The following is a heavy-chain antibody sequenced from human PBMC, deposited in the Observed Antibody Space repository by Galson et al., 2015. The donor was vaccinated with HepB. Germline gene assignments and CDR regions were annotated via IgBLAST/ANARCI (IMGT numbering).Heavy chain of an antibody. J-gene: IGHJ6*02. V-gene: IGHV5-51*01. CDR1: GYSFTSYW. Sequence: QSGAAVKKPGESLKISCTGSGYSFTSYWIGCVRQMPGKGLEWMGIIYPGDSDTRYSPSFQGQVTISADKSISPAYLQWSSLKASDTAMYYCATHTGYSSSWYYGMDVWGQGTTVTVSS. D-gene: IGHD6-13*01. CDR3: ATHTGYSSSWYYGMDV. CDR2: IYPGDSDT.